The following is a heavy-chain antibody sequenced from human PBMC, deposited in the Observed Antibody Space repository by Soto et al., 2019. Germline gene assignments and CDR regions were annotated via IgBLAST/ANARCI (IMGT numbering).Heavy chain of an antibody. CDR1: GFTFSSYG. CDR3: ASSGYSYCYYMDV. V-gene: IGHV3-33*01. Sequence: GGSLRLSCAASGFTFSSYGMHWVRQAPGKGLEWVAVIWYDGSNKYYADSVQGRVTISRDNSKNTLGLQMNSLRAEDTAVYYCASSGYSYCYYMDVWGKGTTVTVSS. J-gene: IGHJ6*03. CDR2: IWYDGSNK.